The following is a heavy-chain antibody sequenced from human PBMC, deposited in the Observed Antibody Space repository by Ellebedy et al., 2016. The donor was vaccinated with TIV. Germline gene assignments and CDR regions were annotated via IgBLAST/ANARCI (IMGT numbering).Heavy chain of an antibody. Sequence: SETLSLTCNVSGGSINSIGYYWGWIRQPPGKGLEWIGNIYYSGRTYYNPSLKSRVTISKDTSNDQFSLKVTSVNAADTAVYYCARLGSSWYEHWFDPWGQGTLVTVSS. CDR2: IYYSGRT. CDR3: ARLGSSWYEHWFDP. J-gene: IGHJ5*02. V-gene: IGHV4-39*01. D-gene: IGHD6-13*01. CDR1: GGSINSIGYY.